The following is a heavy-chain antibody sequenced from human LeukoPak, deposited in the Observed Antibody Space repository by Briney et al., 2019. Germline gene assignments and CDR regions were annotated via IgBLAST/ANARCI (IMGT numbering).Heavy chain of an antibody. CDR2: ISAYNGNT. V-gene: IGHV1-18*01. D-gene: IGHD2-2*01. Sequence: ASVKVSCKASGYTFTNYVISWVRQAPGQGLEWMGWISAYNGNTNYAQKVQGRVTMTTDTSTSTAYMELRSLRSDDTAVYYCARPGRYCSSTSCYYFDPWGQGTLVTVSS. CDR1: GYTFTNYV. CDR3: ARPGRYCSSTSCYYFDP. J-gene: IGHJ5*02.